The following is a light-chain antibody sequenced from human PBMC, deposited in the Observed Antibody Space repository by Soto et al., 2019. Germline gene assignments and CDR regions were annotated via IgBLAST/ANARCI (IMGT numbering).Light chain of an antibody. CDR2: EVS. Sequence: QSALTQPPSASGSPGQSVTISCTGTSSDVGGYNDVSWYQQHPGKAPKRMISEVSKRPSGVPDRFSGSKSGNTASLTVSGLQAEDEADYYCRSFAGNNNVVFGGGTKLTVL. V-gene: IGLV2-8*01. CDR1: SSDVGGYND. J-gene: IGLJ2*01. CDR3: RSFAGNNNVV.